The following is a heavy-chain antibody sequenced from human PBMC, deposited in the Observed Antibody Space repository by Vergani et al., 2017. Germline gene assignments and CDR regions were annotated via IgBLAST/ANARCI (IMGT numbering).Heavy chain of an antibody. CDR1: GFTFTSPV. CDR3: AAYSSRSDFDY. D-gene: IGHD6-13*01. CDR2: IVVGSGNT. V-gene: IGHV1-58*01. J-gene: IGHJ4*02. Sequence: QMQLVQSGPEVKKPGTSVKVSCKASGFTFTSPVVQWVRQARGQRLEWIGWIVVGSGNTNYAQKFQERVTITRDMSTSTAYMGLSSLRSEDTAVYYCAAYSSRSDFDYWGQGTLVTVSS.